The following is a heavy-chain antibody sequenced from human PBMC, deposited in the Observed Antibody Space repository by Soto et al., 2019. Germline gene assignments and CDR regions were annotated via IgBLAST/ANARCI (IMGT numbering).Heavy chain of an antibody. J-gene: IGHJ4*02. D-gene: IGHD3-16*01. Sequence: GGSLRLSCAASGFPFSSYAMSWVRQAPGKGLEWVSAISGSGGSTYYADSVKGRFTISRDNSKNTLYLQMNSLRAEDTAVYYCAKVGEFRSYFDYWGQGTLVTVSS. CDR1: GFPFSSYA. V-gene: IGHV3-23*01. CDR3: AKVGEFRSYFDY. CDR2: ISGSGGST.